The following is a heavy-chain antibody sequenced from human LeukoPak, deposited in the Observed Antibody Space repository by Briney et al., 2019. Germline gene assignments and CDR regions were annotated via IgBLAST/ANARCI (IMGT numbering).Heavy chain of an antibody. J-gene: IGHJ4*02. D-gene: IGHD4-17*01. CDR2: IRQVGNEQ. CDR3: ACPNDYGDFDY. Sequence: GGSLRLSCAASGFPFNNYWMSWVRQAPGKGLEWVANIRQVGNEQYYVDSVKGRFTISRDNAQNSLSLQMNSLRAEDTAVYYCACPNDYGDFDYWGQGTLVTVSS. V-gene: IGHV3-7*01. CDR1: GFPFNNYW.